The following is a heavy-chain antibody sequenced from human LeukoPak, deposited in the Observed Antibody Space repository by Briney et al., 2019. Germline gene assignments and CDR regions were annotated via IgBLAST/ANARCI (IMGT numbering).Heavy chain of an antibody. CDR2: IKQDGSEK. J-gene: IGHJ4*02. Sequence: GGSLRLSCAASGFTFSSYWMSWVRQAPGKGLEWVANIKQDGSEKYYVDSVKGRFTISRDNAKNSLYLQMNSLRAEDTAVYYCARASSGSYYMFDYWGQGTLVTVSS. V-gene: IGHV3-7*01. CDR3: ARASSGSYYMFDY. CDR1: GFTFSSYW. D-gene: IGHD1-26*01.